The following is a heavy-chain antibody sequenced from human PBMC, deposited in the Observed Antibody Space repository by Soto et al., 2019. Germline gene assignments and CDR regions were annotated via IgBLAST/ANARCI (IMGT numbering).Heavy chain of an antibody. D-gene: IGHD6-13*01. Sequence: GGSLRLSCAASGFTFSSYAMSWVRQAPEKGLEWVSAISGSGGSTYYADSVKGRFTISRDNSKNTLYLQMNSLRAEDTAVYYCAKDYSSSWYPEDYWGQGTLVTVSS. CDR2: ISGSGGST. CDR1: GFTFSSYA. J-gene: IGHJ4*02. CDR3: AKDYSSSWYPEDY. V-gene: IGHV3-23*01.